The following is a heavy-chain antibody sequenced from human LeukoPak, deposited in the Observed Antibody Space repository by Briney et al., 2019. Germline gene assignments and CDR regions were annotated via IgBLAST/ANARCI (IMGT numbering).Heavy chain of an antibody. V-gene: IGHV4-38-2*02. Sequence: SETLSLTCTVSGYSISSGYYWGWIRQPPGKGLEWIGSIYHSGSTYYNPSLKSRVTISVDTSKNQFSLKLSSVTAADTAVYYCARVDDGSSDAFDIWGQGTMVTVSS. CDR2: IYHSGST. J-gene: IGHJ3*02. CDR3: ARVDDGSSDAFDI. D-gene: IGHD1-26*01. CDR1: GYSISSGYY.